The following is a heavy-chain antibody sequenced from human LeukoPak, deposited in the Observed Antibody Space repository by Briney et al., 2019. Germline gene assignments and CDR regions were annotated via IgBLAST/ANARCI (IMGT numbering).Heavy chain of an antibody. J-gene: IGHJ3*02. CDR2: ISTYNGNT. D-gene: IGHD5-18*01. V-gene: IGHV1-18*01. CDR3: ARDINTAMVTGDAFDI. CDR1: GYTFSNFG. Sequence: ASVKVSCKTSGYTFSNFGINWVRQAPGQGLEWMGWISTYNGNTNYAQKFQGRVTMTTDTSTSTAYMELRSLRPDDTAVYYCARDINTAMVTGDAFDIWGQGTKITVSS.